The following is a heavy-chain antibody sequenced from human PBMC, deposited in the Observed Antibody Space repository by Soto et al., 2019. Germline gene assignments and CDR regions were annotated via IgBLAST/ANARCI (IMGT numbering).Heavy chain of an antibody. V-gene: IGHV1-18*04. CDR3: ARGAYYDSSGYYYFDY. Sequence: QVQLVQSGAEVKKPGASVKVSCKASGNTFISYGISWVRQAPGQGLEWMGWISGDNGNTNYAQKLQGRVFMTTDTSTTTAYMELRSLTFDDTAVYYCARGAYYDSSGYYYFDYWGQGTLVTVSS. CDR2: ISGDNGNT. J-gene: IGHJ4*02. D-gene: IGHD3-22*01. CDR1: GNTFISYG.